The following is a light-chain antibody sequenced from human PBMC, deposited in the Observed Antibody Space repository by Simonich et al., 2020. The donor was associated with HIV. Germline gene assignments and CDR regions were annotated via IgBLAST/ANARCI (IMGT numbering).Light chain of an antibody. Sequence: QTVVTQEPSFSVSPGGTVTLTCCLSSGSVSSSYYPRWYQQTPGQAPRTLIYSTNTRSGGVTERCSCSILANKAARTSTGAEADDESDYYCVLSMGSGTSVFGGGTNLTVL. CDR2: STN. CDR1: SGSVSSSYY. V-gene: IGLV8-61*01. J-gene: IGLJ3*02. CDR3: VLSMGSGTSV.